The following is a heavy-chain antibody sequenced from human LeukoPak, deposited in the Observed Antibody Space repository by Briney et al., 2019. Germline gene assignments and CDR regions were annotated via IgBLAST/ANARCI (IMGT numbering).Heavy chain of an antibody. CDR2: INPNTVGT. V-gene: IGHV1-2*06. Sequence: GTSVKVSCKASGYTFAGYYIHWVRRAPGQGLEWVGRINPNTVGTNYAQKFQGRVTMTRDTSISTAYMELSSLRSDDTAVYYCARDGANKVRGVHYFYMDIWGKGTTVTVSS. CDR1: GYTFAGYY. CDR3: ARDGANKVRGVHYFYMDI. J-gene: IGHJ6*03. D-gene: IGHD3-10*01.